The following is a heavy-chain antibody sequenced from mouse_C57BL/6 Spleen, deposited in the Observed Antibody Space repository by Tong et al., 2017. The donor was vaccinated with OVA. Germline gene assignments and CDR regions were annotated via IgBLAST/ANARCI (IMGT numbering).Heavy chain of an antibody. D-gene: IGHD2-3*01. V-gene: IGHV14-3*02. CDR2: IDPANGNT. CDR3: ARRLLDYYAMDY. Sequence: EVQLQESGAELVKPGASVKLSCTASGFNIKDTYMHWVKQRPEQGLEWIGRIDPANGNTKYDPKFQGKATITADTSYNTAYLQLSSLTSEDTAVYYGARRLLDYYAMDYWGQGTSVTVSS. CDR1: GFNIKDTY. J-gene: IGHJ4*01.